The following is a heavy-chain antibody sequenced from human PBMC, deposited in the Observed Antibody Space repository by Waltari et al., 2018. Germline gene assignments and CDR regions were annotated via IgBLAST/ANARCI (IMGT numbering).Heavy chain of an antibody. J-gene: IGHJ3*02. D-gene: IGHD6-19*01. V-gene: IGHV3-48*01. CDR1: GFTYSSYS. CDR3: ARLSYSSGWEAAFDI. CDR2: ISSSSSTI. Sequence: EVQLVESGGGLVQPGGSLRSSCAASGFTYSSYSLNGVRQAAGKGLEWVSYISSSSSTIYYADSVKGRFTISRDNAKNSLYLQMNSLRAEDTAVYYCARLSYSSGWEAAFDIWGQGTMVTVSS.